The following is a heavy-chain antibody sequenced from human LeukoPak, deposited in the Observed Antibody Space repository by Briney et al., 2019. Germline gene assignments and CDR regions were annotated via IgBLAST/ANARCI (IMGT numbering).Heavy chain of an antibody. D-gene: IGHD2-15*01. J-gene: IGHJ4*02. V-gene: IGHV1-69*13. CDR2: IIPIFGTA. Sequence: SVKVSCKAAGGTFSSYAISWGRQAPGQGLEWMGGIIPIFGTANYAQKFQGRVTITADESTSAAYMELSSLRSEDTAVYYCAREKYCSGGSCYLYWGQGTLVTVSS. CDR1: GGTFSSYA. CDR3: AREKYCSGGSCYLY.